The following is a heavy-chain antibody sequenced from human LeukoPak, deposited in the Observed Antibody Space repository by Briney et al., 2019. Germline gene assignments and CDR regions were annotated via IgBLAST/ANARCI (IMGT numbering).Heavy chain of an antibody. V-gene: IGHV4-39*01. CDR2: IYYSGST. J-gene: IGHJ4*02. CDR1: GGSIISSTFY. CDR3: ARGKRIVGATTRDY. Sequence: SETLSLTCTVSGGSIISSTFYWGWVRQPPGKGLEWIGSIYYSGSTYYSPSLKSRVTISVDTSKNQFSLKVNSVTAADTAVYYCARGKRIVGATTRDYWGQGTLVTVPS. D-gene: IGHD1-26*01.